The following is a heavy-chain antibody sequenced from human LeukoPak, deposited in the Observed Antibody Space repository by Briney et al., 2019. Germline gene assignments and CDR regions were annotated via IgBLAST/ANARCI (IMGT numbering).Heavy chain of an antibody. V-gene: IGHV4-38-2*02. J-gene: IGHJ6*03. CDR3: ARVNWNHGYYYYYMDV. Sequence: TSETLSLTCTVSHYSISSGYYWGWIRQPPGKGLEWIGSIFHSGNTYYNPSLKSRVTISVDTSKNQFSLKLSSVTAADTAVYYCARVNWNHGYYYYYMDVWGKGTTVTVSS. D-gene: IGHD1-14*01. CDR1: HYSISSGYY. CDR2: IFHSGNT.